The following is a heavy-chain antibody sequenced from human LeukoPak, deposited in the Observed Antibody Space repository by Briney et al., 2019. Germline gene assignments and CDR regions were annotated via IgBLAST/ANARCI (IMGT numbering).Heavy chain of an antibody. D-gene: IGHD3-22*01. CDR3: ARQNGADYYYYFDS. J-gene: IGHJ4*02. V-gene: IGHV3-48*01. Sequence: GGSLRLSCAASGFTFSTYSMNWVRQAPGKRLEWVSYISSSSSSIYYADSVKGRFTISRDNAKNSLYLQINSLRAEDTAVYYCARQNGADYYYYFDSWGQGTPVTVSS. CDR1: GFTFSTYS. CDR2: ISSSSSSI.